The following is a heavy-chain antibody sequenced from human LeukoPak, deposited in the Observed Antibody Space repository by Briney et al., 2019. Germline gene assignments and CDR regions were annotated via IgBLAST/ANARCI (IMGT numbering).Heavy chain of an antibody. D-gene: IGHD6-13*01. V-gene: IGHV3-21*01. CDR3: ARAPLAAAGSGPDY. CDR1: GFTFSSYS. CDR2: ISSSSYI. J-gene: IGHJ4*02. Sequence: GGSLRLSCAASGFTFSSYSMNWVRQAPGKGLEWVSSISSSSYIYYADSVKGRFTISRDNAKNSLYLQMNNLRAEDTAVYYCARAPLAAAGSGPDYWGQGTLVTVSS.